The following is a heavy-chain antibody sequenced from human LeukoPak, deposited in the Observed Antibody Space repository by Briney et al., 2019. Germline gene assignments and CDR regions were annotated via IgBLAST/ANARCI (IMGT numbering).Heavy chain of an antibody. V-gene: IGHV3-74*01. D-gene: IGHD3-10*01. J-gene: IGHJ3*02. CDR1: GFSFSIYW. CDR3: ARDGGDDAFDI. Sequence: PGGSLRLSCAASGFSFSIYWMYWVRQVPGKGLVWVSRITSDGSSTSYADSVKGRFTISRDNAKNTLYLQMNSLRAEDTAVYYCARDGGDDAFDIWDQGTMVTVSS. CDR2: ITSDGSST.